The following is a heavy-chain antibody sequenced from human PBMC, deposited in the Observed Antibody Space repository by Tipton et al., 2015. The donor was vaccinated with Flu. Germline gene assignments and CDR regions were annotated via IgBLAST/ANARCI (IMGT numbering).Heavy chain of an antibody. D-gene: IGHD3-3*01. CDR3: ASIDFWSGYPYYYYYYYMDV. V-gene: IGHV3-21*01. CDR1: GFTFSSYS. CDR2: ISSSSSYI. Sequence: SLRLSCAASGFTFSSYSMNWVRQAPGKGLEWVSSISSSSSYIYYADSVKGRFTISRDNAKNSLYLQMNSLRAEDTAVYYCASIDFWSGYPYYYYYYYMDVWGKGTTVTVSS. J-gene: IGHJ6*03.